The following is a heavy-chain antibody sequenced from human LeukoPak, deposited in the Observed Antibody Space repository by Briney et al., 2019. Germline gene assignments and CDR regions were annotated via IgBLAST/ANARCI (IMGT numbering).Heavy chain of an antibody. CDR1: CGSFSGYY. Sequence: SETLSLTCAVYCGSFSGYYWSWIRQPPGKGLEWIGEINHSGSTNYNPSLKSRVTISVDTSKNQFSLKLSSVTAADTAVYYCAREGQQLVDDAFDIWGQGTMVTVSS. CDR3: AREGQQLVDDAFDI. CDR2: INHSGST. V-gene: IGHV4-34*01. J-gene: IGHJ3*02. D-gene: IGHD6-13*01.